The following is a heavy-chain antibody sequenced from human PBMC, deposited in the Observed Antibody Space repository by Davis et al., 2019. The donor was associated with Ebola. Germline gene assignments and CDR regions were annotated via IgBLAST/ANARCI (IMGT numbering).Heavy chain of an antibody. Sequence: LRLSCAVYGGSFSGYYWSWIRQHPGKGLEWIGYIYYSGSTYYNPSLKSRVTISADTSKNQFSLKLSSVTAADTAVYYCARVAARPIGMDVWGKETTVTVSS. CDR2: IYYSGST. D-gene: IGHD6-6*01. V-gene: IGHV4-31*11. CDR3: ARVAARPIGMDV. J-gene: IGHJ6*04. CDR1: GGSFSGYY.